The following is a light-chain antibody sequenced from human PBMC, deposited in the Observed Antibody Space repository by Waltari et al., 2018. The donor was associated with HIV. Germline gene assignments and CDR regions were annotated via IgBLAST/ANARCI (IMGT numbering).Light chain of an antibody. V-gene: IGLV2-8*01. CDR2: EVI. CDR1: SSDAGAYNY. J-gene: IGLJ3*02. CDR3: SSYAGSNWV. Sequence: QSALTHPPSASASPAHSVPTSLTGTSSDAGAYNYLSWYQQHPGKAPKDIIYEVIKRPSGVPDRFSGSKSGNTASLTVSGLQAEDEADYYCSSYAGSNWVFGGGTKLTVL.